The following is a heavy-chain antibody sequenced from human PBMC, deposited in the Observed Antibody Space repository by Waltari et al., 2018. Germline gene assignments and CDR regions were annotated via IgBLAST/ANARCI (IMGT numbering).Heavy chain of an antibody. CDR1: GFTFSNYG. D-gene: IGHD3-22*01. Sequence: QVQLVESGGGVVQPGGSLGLSWAASGFTFSNYGIPWVRQVPGKGLEWVAFIWSDENNKHYADSVQGRFTISRDNSKNTVFLQMDRLTTDDTAVYYCAKGPDSSGYFSTWLDPWGQGILVTVSS. V-gene: IGHV3-30*02. CDR3: AKGPDSSGYFSTWLDP. CDR2: IWSDENNK. J-gene: IGHJ5*02.